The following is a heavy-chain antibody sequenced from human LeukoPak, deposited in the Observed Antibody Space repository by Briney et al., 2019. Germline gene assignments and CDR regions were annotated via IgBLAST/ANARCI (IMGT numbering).Heavy chain of an antibody. Sequence: GGSLRLSCAASGFTFSSYAMHWVRQAPGKGLEWVAVISYDGSNKYYADSVKGRFTISRDNSKNTLYLQMNSLRAEDTAVYYCASPFRGVPAWGQGTLLTVSS. J-gene: IGHJ4*02. CDR2: ISYDGSNK. D-gene: IGHD3-16*01. CDR3: ASPFRGVPA. V-gene: IGHV3-30*04. CDR1: GFTFSSYA.